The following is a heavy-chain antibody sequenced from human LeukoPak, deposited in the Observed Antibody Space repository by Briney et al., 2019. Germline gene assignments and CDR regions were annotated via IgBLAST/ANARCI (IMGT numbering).Heavy chain of an antibody. CDR3: AGYASSGRRDALDI. J-gene: IGHJ3*02. CDR1: GFTFSSYG. CDR2: ITRSSYI. V-gene: IGHV3-21*01. Sequence: GGSLRLSCAASGFTFSSYGMNWVRQAPGKGLEWVSSITRSSYIYYADSVKGRFTISRDNAKNSLYLQMNSLRAEDTAVYYCAGYASSGRRDALDIWGQGTMVTVSS. D-gene: IGHD3-22*01.